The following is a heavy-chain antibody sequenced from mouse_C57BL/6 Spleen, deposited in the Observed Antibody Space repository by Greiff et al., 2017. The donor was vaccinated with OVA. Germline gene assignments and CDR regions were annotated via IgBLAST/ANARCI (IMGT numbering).Heavy chain of an antibody. CDR1: GYTFTDYY. Sequence: VQLQQSGPELVKPGASVKISCKASGYTFTDYYMNWVKQSHGKSLEWIGDINPNNGGTSYNQKFKGKATLTVDKSSSTAYMELRSLTSEDSAVYYCARGRYSNSWFAYWGQGTLVTVSA. CDR2: INPNNGGT. D-gene: IGHD2-5*01. CDR3: ARGRYSNSWFAY. V-gene: IGHV1-26*01. J-gene: IGHJ3*01.